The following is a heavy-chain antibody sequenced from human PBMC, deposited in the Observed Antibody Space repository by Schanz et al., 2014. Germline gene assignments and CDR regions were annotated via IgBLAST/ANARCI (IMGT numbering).Heavy chain of an antibody. Sequence: QVQLVQSGDAGKKPGASVKVSCKASGYTFTSYGISWVRQAPVQGRDWMGWISPYNGDANYAQKHQDRAAKTADTTTREAYMDLRSLRTNGTAVYYSAIDQCPYTNSREERYFDYWGRGSLVTVSS. CDR3: AIDQCPYTNSREERYFDY. CDR2: ISPYNGDA. CDR1: GYTFTSYG. V-gene: IGHV1-18*01. J-gene: IGHJ4*02. D-gene: IGHD6-6*01.